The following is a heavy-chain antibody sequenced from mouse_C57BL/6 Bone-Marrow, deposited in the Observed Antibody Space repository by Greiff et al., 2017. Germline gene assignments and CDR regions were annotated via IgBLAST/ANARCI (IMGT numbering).Heavy chain of an antibody. Sequence: QVQLQQSGAELARPGASVKLSCKASGYTFTSYGISWVKQRTGQGLEWIGEIYPRSGNTYYNEKFKGKATLTADKSSSTAYMELRSLTSEDSAVYFCARYDGYYGYWGQGTTLTVSS. V-gene: IGHV1-81*01. CDR3: ARYDGYYGY. D-gene: IGHD2-3*01. CDR1: GYTFTSYG. J-gene: IGHJ2*01. CDR2: IYPRSGNT.